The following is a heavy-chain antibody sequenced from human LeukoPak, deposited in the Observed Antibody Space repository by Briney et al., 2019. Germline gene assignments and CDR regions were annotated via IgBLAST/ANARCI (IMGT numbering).Heavy chain of an antibody. CDR1: GFTFSSYW. J-gene: IGHJ4*02. CDR3: ATRGEYRMFDY. CDR2: IKQDGSEK. D-gene: IGHD3-10*01. Sequence: PGGSLRLSCAASGFTFSSYWMSWVRQAPGKGLEWVANIKQDGSEKYYVDSVKGRFTISRDNAKNTLYLQMNSLRAEDTAVYYCATRGEYRMFDYWGQGTLVTVSS. V-gene: IGHV3-7*03.